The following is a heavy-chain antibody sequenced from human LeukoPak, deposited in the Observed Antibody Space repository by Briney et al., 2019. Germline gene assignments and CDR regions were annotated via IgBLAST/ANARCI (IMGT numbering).Heavy chain of an antibody. Sequence: GGSLRLSCAASGFGFSSYGMHWVRQAPGKGLEWVAFIRYDGKNKYYADSVKGRLTISRDNSKNTLFLQMNSLRADDTAIYYCAKDKFGDLYYFDCWAQGTLVTVSS. J-gene: IGHJ4*02. CDR3: AKDKFGDLYYFDC. V-gene: IGHV3-30*02. CDR1: GFGFSSYG. CDR2: IRYDGKNK. D-gene: IGHD4-17*01.